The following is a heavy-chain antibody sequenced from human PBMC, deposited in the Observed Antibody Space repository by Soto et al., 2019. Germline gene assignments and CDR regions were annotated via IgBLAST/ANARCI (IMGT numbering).Heavy chain of an antibody. J-gene: IGHJ4*02. CDR2: IYPSGTT. Sequence: TLSLTCTVSGGSISSYYWSWIRQSPGKGLEWIGYIYPSGTTNNNPSFKSRVTISVDTSKKEFSLKLSFVTAADTAVYYCASGAARGFDYWGQGSLVTVSS. V-gene: IGHV4-59*01. CDR1: GGSISSYY. CDR3: ASGAARGFDY. D-gene: IGHD6-6*01.